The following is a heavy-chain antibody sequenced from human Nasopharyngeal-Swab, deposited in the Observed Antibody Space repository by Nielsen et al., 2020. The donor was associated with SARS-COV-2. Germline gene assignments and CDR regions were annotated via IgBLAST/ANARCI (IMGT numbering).Heavy chain of an antibody. CDR1: GFTFSTYA. CDR2: ISSSSSYI. D-gene: IGHD3-16*02. J-gene: IGHJ4*02. V-gene: IGHV3-21*01. Sequence: GESLKISCVASGFTFSTYAMNWVRQAPGKGLEWVSSISSSSSYIYYADSVKGRFTISRDNAKNSLYLQMNSLRAEDTAVYYCARGAYDYVWGSYRPIDYWGQGTLVTVSS. CDR3: ARGAYDYVWGSYRPIDY.